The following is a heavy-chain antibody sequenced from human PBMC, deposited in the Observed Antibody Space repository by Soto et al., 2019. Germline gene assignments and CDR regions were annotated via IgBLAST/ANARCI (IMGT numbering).Heavy chain of an antibody. D-gene: IGHD6-13*01. CDR2: IYDSGNT. CDR1: GGSISGTTYS. CDR3: ARGQGAAAGHSNFDY. J-gene: IGHJ4*02. V-gene: IGHV4-30-2*01. Sequence: QLQLQESGSGLVKPSQTLSLTCAVSGGSISGTTYSWSWIRQPPGKGLEWIGYIYDSGNTYYNPSLKSQFSISVDRSKNQFSLKLSSVTAADTALYYCARGQGAAAGHSNFDYWGQGALFTVSS.